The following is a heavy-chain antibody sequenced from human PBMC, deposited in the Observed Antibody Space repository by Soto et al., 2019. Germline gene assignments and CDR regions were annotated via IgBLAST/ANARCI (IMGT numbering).Heavy chain of an antibody. CDR1: GYTFTSYG. Sequence: AAVKVSCKASGYTFTSYGISWVRQAPGQGLEWMGWISVDDGDTNYAQNFQGRVTMSTDTSTSTAYMEMRSLRSDDTAVYYCARDQVAKWAPGSAMVNYYYGMDAWGQGTTVTVSS. CDR3: ARDQVAKWAPGSAMVNYYYGMDA. J-gene: IGHJ6*02. D-gene: IGHD5-18*01. V-gene: IGHV1-18*04. CDR2: ISVDDGDT.